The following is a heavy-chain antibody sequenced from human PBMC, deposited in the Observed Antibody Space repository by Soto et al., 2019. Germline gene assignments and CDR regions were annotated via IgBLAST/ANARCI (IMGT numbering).Heavy chain of an antibody. CDR1: GFTFSSYA. Sequence: GGSLRLSCAASGFTFSSYAMHWVRQAPGKGLEWVAVISYDGSNKYYADSVKGRFTISRDNSKNTLYLQMNSLRAEDTAVYYCARDTYCSSTSCYYYYGMDVWGQGTTVTVSS. CDR3: ARDTYCSSTSCYYYYGMDV. J-gene: IGHJ6*02. V-gene: IGHV3-30-3*01. D-gene: IGHD2-2*01. CDR2: ISYDGSNK.